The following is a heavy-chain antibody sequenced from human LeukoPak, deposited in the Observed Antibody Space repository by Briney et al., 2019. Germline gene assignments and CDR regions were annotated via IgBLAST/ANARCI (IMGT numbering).Heavy chain of an antibody. J-gene: IGHJ5*02. CDR3: ARGLTTISWFDP. V-gene: IGHV3-21*01. CDR2: ISSTSSYI. CDR1: GFTFSSYS. D-gene: IGHD5-24*01. Sequence: GGSLRLSCAAPGFTFSSYSMNWVRQAPGKGLEWVSFISSTSSYIYYADSVKGRFTISRDNAKNSLYLQMNSLRAEDTAVYYCARGLTTISWFDPWGQGTLVTVSS.